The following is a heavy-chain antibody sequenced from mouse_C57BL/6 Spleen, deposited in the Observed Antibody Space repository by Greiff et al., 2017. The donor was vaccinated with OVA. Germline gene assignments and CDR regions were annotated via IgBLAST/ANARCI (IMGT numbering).Heavy chain of an antibody. V-gene: IGHV1-72*01. J-gene: IGHJ4*01. D-gene: IGHD4-1*01. CDR3: ARSELGRGYAMDY. Sequence: VQLQQPGAELVKPGASVKLSCKASGYTFTSYWMHWVKQRPGRGLEWIGRIDPNSGGTKYNEKLKSKATLTVDKPSSTAYMQISSLTSEDSAVYYCARSELGRGYAMDYWGQGASVTVSS. CDR2: IDPNSGGT. CDR1: GYTFTSYW.